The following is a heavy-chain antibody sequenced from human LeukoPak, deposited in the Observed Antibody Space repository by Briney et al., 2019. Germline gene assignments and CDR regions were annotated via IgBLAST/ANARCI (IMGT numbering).Heavy chain of an antibody. CDR3: ARRDGVTTGDYYYYYMDV. CDR1: GFTVSSSY. Sequence: PGRSLRLSCAASGFTVSSSYMSWVRQAPGKGLEWVSVIYSDGSTYYADSVKGRFTISRDNSKNTLYLQMNSLRAEDTAVYYCARRDGVTTGDYYYYYMDVWGKGTTVTVSS. D-gene: IGHD4-11*01. CDR2: IYSDGST. J-gene: IGHJ6*03. V-gene: IGHV3-53*01.